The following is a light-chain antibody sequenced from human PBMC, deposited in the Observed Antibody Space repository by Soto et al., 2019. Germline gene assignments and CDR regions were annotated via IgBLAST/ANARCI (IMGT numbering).Light chain of an antibody. V-gene: IGKV1-33*01. CDR1: QDISNY. CDR3: QLDDNTPLR. Sequence: SAGVGGVVIITCQASQDISNYLNWYQQKPGKAHKLLIYDASNLETGVPSRFSGSGSGTDFTFTISSLQPEDIAPYYCQLDDNTPLRFGGGSKADIK. J-gene: IGKJ4*01. CDR2: DAS.